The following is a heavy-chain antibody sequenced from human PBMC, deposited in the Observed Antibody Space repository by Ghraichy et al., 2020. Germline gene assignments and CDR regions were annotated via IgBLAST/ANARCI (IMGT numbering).Heavy chain of an antibody. V-gene: IGHV3-33*01. Sequence: GGSLRLSCAASGFTFSSYGMHWVRQAPGKGLEWVAVIWYDGSNKYYADSVKGRFTISRDNSKNTLYLQMNSLRAEDTAVYYCARDGGRQGGAFDIWGQGTMVTVSS. CDR1: GFTFSSYG. J-gene: IGHJ3*02. CDR3: ARDGGRQGGAFDI. D-gene: IGHD3-16*01. CDR2: IWYDGSNK.